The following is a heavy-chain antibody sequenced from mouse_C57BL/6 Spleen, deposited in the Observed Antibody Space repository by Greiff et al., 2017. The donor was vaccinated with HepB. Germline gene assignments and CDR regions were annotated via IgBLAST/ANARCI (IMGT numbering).Heavy chain of an antibody. CDR3: ARFDYGSSLWYFDV. Sequence: QVQLQQPGAELVMPGASVKLSCKASGYTFTSYWMHWVKQRPGQGLEWIGEIDPSDSYTNYNQKFKGKSTLTVDKSSSTAYMQLSSLTSEDSAVYYCARFDYGSSLWYFDVWSTGTTVTVSS. CDR1: GYTFTSYW. D-gene: IGHD1-1*01. V-gene: IGHV1-69*01. CDR2: IDPSDSYT. J-gene: IGHJ1*03.